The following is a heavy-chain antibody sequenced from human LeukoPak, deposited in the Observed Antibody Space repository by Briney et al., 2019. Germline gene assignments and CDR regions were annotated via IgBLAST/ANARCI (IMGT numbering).Heavy chain of an antibody. Sequence: SETLSLTCTVSGGSISNYYWSWIRQPPGKGLEWIGYIFYSGTTNYNPSLKSRVTISIDTSKNQFSLKLSSVTAADTAFYYCARGVNWIDPWGQGTLVTVSS. CDR2: IFYSGTT. J-gene: IGHJ5*02. V-gene: IGHV4-59*01. D-gene: IGHD6-13*01. CDR3: ARGVNWIDP. CDR1: GGSISNYY.